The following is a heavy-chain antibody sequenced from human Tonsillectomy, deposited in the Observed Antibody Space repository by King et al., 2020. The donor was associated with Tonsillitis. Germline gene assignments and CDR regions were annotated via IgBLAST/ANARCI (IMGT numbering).Heavy chain of an antibody. Sequence: QVQLVESGGGVVQPGGSLRLSCAASGFIFSNSGLHWVRQAPGKGLEWVAFIRYDGNTKYYADSVKGRFTISRDNSKNTLYLQMNSLRAADTAVYYCAKAPDYDILTARYYYGMDVWGQGTTVTVSS. V-gene: IGHV3-30*02. CDR3: AKAPDYDILTARYYYGMDV. D-gene: IGHD3-9*01. J-gene: IGHJ6*02. CDR1: GFIFSNSG. CDR2: IRYDGNTK.